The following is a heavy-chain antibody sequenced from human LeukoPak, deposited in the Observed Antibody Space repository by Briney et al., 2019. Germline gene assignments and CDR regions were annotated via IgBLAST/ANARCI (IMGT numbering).Heavy chain of an antibody. CDR2: INPSGGST. J-gene: IGHJ4*02. D-gene: IGHD7-27*01. V-gene: IGHV1-46*01. CDR1: GYTFTSYY. Sequence: ASVKVSCKASGYTFTSYYMHWVRQAPGQGLEWMGIINPSGGSTSYAQKFQGRVTMTRDTSTSTVYTELSRLRSEDTAVYYCARDGATGDFDYWGQGTLVTVSS. CDR3: ARDGATGDFDY.